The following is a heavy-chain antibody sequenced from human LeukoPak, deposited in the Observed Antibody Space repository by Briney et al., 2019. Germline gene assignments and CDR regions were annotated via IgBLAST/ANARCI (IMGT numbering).Heavy chain of an antibody. J-gene: IGHJ6*04. V-gene: IGHV3-21*01. CDR2: ITSSSSYT. CDR1: GITFSNYN. Sequence: GGSLRLSCAAPGITFSNYNMNWVRQAPGKGLEWISAITSSSSYTFYADSVKGRFTLSRDNAQNSLYLQMNSLRAEDTAVYYCAELGITMIGGVWGKGTTVTISS. CDR3: AELGITMIGGV. D-gene: IGHD3-10*02.